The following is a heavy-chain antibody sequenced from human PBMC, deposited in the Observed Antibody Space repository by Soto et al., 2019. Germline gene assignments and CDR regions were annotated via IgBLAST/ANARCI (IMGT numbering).Heavy chain of an antibody. CDR3: ARAGDYYGSGSSKIDY. Sequence: SETLSLTCAVSGGSISSSNWWSWVRQPPGKGLEWIGEIYHSGSTNYNPSLKSRVTISVDKSKNQFSLKLSSVTAADTAVYYCARAGDYYGSGSSKIDYWGQGTLVTVSS. D-gene: IGHD3-10*01. J-gene: IGHJ4*02. CDR2: IYHSGST. V-gene: IGHV4-4*02. CDR1: GGSISSSNW.